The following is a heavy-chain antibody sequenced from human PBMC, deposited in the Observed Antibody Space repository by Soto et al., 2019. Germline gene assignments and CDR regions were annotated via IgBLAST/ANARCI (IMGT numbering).Heavy chain of an antibody. CDR3: ARDRSNSPDFFDY. D-gene: IGHD6-6*01. Sequence: QVQLQESGPGLVKPLQTLSLTCTVSGGSISSDDYYWSWLRQPPGKGLEWIGYIYYSGRTSYNPSLKSRVTISMDTSKNQFSLKLTSVSAADTAVYYCARDRSNSPDFFDYWGQGTLVTVSS. CDR1: GGSISSDDYY. CDR2: IYYSGRT. J-gene: IGHJ4*02. V-gene: IGHV4-30-4*01.